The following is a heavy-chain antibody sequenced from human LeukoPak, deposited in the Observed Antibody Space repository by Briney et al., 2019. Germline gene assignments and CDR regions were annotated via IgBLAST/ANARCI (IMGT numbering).Heavy chain of an antibody. Sequence: PGGSLRLPCAASGFTFSSYSMNWVRQAPGKGPEWVSSISSSSSYIYYADSVKGRFTISRDNAKNSLYLQMNSLRAEDTAVYYCARDSGYTALYWFDPWGQGTLVTVSS. V-gene: IGHV3-21*01. D-gene: IGHD5-18*01. CDR1: GFTFSSYS. CDR3: ARDSGYTALYWFDP. J-gene: IGHJ5*02. CDR2: ISSSSSYI.